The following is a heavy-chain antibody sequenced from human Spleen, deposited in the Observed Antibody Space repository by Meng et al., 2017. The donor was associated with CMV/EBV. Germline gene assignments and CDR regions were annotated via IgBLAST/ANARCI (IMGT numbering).Heavy chain of an antibody. CDR3: ARSGISTMSFDY. J-gene: IGHJ4*02. D-gene: IGHD3-22*01. V-gene: IGHV3-20*04. CDR1: AFTSDDDA. CDR2: INWNGGRT. Sequence: GESLKISCAASAFTSDDDAMHWVRQVPGKGLEWVSSINWNGGRTGYADSVKGRFTISRDNAKDSLYLQMDSLRAEDTALYYCARSGISTMSFDYWGQGTVVTVSS.